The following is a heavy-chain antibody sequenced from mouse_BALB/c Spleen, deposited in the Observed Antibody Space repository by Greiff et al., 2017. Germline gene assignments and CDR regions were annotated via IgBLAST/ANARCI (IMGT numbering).Heavy chain of an antibody. CDR2: INPSSGYT. CDR3: ARLRRDYYAMDY. V-gene: IGHV1-4*01. CDR1: GYTFTSYT. D-gene: IGHD2-12*01. J-gene: IGHJ4*01. Sequence: QVHVKQSGAELARPGASVKMSCKASGYTFTSYTMHWVKQRPGQGLEWIGYINPSSGYTNYNQKFKDKATLTADKSSSTAYMQLSSLTSEDSAVYYCARLRRDYYAMDYWGQGTSVTVSS.